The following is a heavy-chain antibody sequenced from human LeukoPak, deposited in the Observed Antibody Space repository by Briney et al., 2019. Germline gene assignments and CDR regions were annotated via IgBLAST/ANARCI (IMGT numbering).Heavy chain of an antibody. V-gene: IGHV5-51*01. CDR3: ARSSMVRGVIIDY. Sequence: GESLKISCKGSGYSFTSYWIGWVRQMPGKGLEWMGIIYPGDSDTRYGPSFQGQVTISADKSISTAYLQWSSLKASDTAMYHCARSSMVRGVIIDYWGQGTLVTVSS. CDR2: IYPGDSDT. J-gene: IGHJ4*02. CDR1: GYSFTSYW. D-gene: IGHD3-10*01.